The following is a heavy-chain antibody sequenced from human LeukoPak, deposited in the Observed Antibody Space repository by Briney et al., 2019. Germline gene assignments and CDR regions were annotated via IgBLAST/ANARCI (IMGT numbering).Heavy chain of an antibody. CDR2: INSDGRRT. Sequence: GGSLRLSCAASGFTFNNYWMHWVRQAPGKGLVWVSRINSDGRRTTYADSVKGRFTISRDNAKNTLYLQMNSLRAEDTAVYYCAKGQNYYDGSGYYSTDYWGQGTPVTVSS. J-gene: IGHJ4*02. D-gene: IGHD3-22*01. V-gene: IGHV3-74*01. CDR1: GFTFNNYW. CDR3: AKGQNYYDGSGYYSTDY.